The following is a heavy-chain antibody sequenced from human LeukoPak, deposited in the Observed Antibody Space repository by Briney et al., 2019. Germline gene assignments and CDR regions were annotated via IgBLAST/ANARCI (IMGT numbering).Heavy chain of an antibody. J-gene: IGHJ4*02. V-gene: IGHV3-33*08. CDR3: AREGPRGNSQFDY. Sequence: PGRSLRLSCAASGFTFSSSAMHWVRQAPGKGLEWVALIWYDGSNKYYADSVKGRLTISRDNSKNTLYLQMNSLRAEDTAVYYCAREGPRGNSQFDYWGQGTLVTVSS. CDR2: IWYDGSNK. CDR1: GFTFSSSA. D-gene: IGHD2/OR15-2a*01.